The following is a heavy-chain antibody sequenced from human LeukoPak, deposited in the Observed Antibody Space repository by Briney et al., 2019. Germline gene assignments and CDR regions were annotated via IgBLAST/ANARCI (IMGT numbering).Heavy chain of an antibody. D-gene: IGHD3-16*01. CDR3: AKGISSGGVDPFDI. CDR1: GFTFDDYA. Sequence: GGSLRLSCAASGFTFDDYAMHWVRQAPGKGLEWVSGISWNGGIIGYADSVKGRFTISRDNAKNSPYLQMNSLRAEDTALYYCAKGISSGGVDPFDIWGQGTVVTVSS. V-gene: IGHV3-9*01. J-gene: IGHJ3*02. CDR2: ISWNGGII.